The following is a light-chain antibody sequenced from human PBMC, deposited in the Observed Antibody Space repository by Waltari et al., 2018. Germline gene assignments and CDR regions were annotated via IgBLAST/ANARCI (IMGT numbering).Light chain of an antibody. J-gene: IGLJ2*01. CDR3: QAWDSSTVV. CDR2: QDS. Sequence: SYELTQPPSVSVSPGQTASIPCSGDKLGDKYACWYQRKPGQSPVLVIYQDSKRPPGIPERFSGSNPGNTATLTIRGTQAMDEADYYCQAWDSSTVVFGGGTKLTVL. V-gene: IGLV3-1*01. CDR1: KLGDKY.